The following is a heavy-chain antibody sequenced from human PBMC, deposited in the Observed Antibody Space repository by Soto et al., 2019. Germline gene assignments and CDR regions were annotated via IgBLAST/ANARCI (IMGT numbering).Heavy chain of an antibody. Sequence: SVKVSCTSSGGTFSSYAISWVRQAPGQGLEWMGGIIPIFGTANYAQKFQGRVTITADESTSTAYMELSSLRSEDTAVYYCARISRPLLRSFDWSTSLMEYYYYYSCMDVGG. CDR3: ARISRPLLRSFDWSTSLMEYYYYYSCMDV. CDR1: GGTFSSYA. V-gene: IGHV1-69*13. CDR2: IIPIFGTA. D-gene: IGHD3-9*01. J-gene: IGHJ6*02.